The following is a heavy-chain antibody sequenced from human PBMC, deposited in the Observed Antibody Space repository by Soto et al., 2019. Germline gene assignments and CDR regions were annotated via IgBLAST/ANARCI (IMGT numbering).Heavy chain of an antibody. Sequence: EVQLLESGGGLVQPGGFLRLSCAASGFTFSSYAMSWVRQAPGKGLEWVSAISGSGGSTYYADSVKGRFTISRDNSKNTLYLQMNSLRAEDTAVYYCAKDGAIFGVVITGYNWFDPWGQGTLVTVSS. CDR1: GFTFSSYA. CDR3: AKDGAIFGVVITGYNWFDP. CDR2: ISGSGGST. D-gene: IGHD3-3*01. V-gene: IGHV3-23*01. J-gene: IGHJ5*02.